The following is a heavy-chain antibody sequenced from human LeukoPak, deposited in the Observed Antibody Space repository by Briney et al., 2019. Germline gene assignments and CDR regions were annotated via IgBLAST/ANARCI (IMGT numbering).Heavy chain of an antibody. CDR3: ARDSLWCSTTSCYMEYFQH. CDR2: ISSSSSYI. Sequence: GGSLRLSCAASGFNFSSYWMNWVRQAPGKGLEWVSSISSSSSYIYYADSVKGRFTISRDNAKNSLYLQMNSLRAEDTAVYYCARDSLWCSTTSCYMEYFQHWGQGTLLTVSS. V-gene: IGHV3-21*01. CDR1: GFNFSSYW. D-gene: IGHD2-2*02. J-gene: IGHJ1*01.